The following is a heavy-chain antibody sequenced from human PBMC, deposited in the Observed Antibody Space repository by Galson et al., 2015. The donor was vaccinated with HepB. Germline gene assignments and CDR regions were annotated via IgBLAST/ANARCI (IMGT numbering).Heavy chain of an antibody. CDR1: GFTFSSYW. CDR3: ARGESELRYFDRTTGDI. CDR2: INSDGSST. J-gene: IGHJ3*02. D-gene: IGHD3-9*01. Sequence: SLRLSCAASGFTFSSYWMHWVRQAPGKGLVWVSRINSDGSSTSYADSVKGRFTISRDNAKNTLYLQMNSLRAEDTAVYYCARGESELRYFDRTTGDIWGQGTMVTVSS. V-gene: IGHV3-74*01.